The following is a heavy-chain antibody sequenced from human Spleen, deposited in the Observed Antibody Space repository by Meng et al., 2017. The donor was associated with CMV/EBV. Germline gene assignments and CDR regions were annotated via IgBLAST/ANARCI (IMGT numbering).Heavy chain of an antibody. V-gene: IGHV3-23*03. J-gene: IGHJ4*02. CDR3: ATGGGYCSNGVCSHFDY. CDR2: IYSGGSGT. CDR1: FSSYD. D-gene: IGHD2-8*01. Sequence: FSSYDMIWVSQAPGKGLEWVSVIYSGGSGTFYADSVKGRFTISRDISKNTLYLQMNTLRAEDTAIYYCATGGGYCSNGVCSHFDYWGQGTLVTVSS.